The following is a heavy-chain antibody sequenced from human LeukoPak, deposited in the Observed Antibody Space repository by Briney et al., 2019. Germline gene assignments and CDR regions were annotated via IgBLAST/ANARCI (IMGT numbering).Heavy chain of an antibody. J-gene: IGHJ6*02. CDR2: ISWDGGST. CDR1: GFTFDDYA. Sequence: PGGSLRLSCAASGFTFDDYAMHWVRQAPGKGLEWVSLISWDGGSTYYADSVKGRFTISRDNPKNTLYLQMNSLRAEDTAVYYCARDIVDGRGDYYGMDVWGQGTTVTVSS. V-gene: IGHV3-43D*03. D-gene: IGHD2-2*01. CDR3: ARDIVDGRGDYYGMDV.